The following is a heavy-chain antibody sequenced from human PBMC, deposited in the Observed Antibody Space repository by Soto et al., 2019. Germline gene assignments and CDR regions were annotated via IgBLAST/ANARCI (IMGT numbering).Heavy chain of an antibody. D-gene: IGHD3-10*02. Sequence: QVQLVESGGGVVQPGRSLRLSCAASGFPFSSHGMHWVRQAPGKGLEWVALIWYDESKKYYGDSVKGRFTISRDNSKNTLYLQMNSLRAEDTAVYYCAVWDSAPLFGIDHWGQGVLVTVSS. J-gene: IGHJ4*02. CDR3: AVWDSAPLFGIDH. V-gene: IGHV3-33*01. CDR1: GFPFSSHG. CDR2: IWYDESKK.